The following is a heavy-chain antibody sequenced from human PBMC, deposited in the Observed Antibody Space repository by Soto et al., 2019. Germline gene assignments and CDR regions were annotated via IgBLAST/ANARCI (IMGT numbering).Heavy chain of an antibody. CDR2: IYHVGSI. CDR3: ASLKPVGSGHYLDS. J-gene: IGHJ4*02. D-gene: IGHD1-26*01. CDR1: GVSISSNNW. Sequence: QVQLQESGPGLVKPSGTLSLTCAVSGVSISSNNWWSCVRQTPGKGLEWIAEIYHVGSINYNPSLKRRVTMSVDKSTNQFSLTLSPVPAADTAVYYCASLKPVGSGHYLDSWGPGTLVTVSS. V-gene: IGHV4-4*02.